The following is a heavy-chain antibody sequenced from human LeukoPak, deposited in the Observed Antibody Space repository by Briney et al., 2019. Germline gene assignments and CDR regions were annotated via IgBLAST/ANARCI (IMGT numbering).Heavy chain of an antibody. Sequence: ASVKVSCKASGYTFISYGISWVRQAPGQGLEWMGWISAYNGNTNYAQKLQGRVTMTTDTSTSTAYMELRSLRSDDTAVYYCARESGYSYGHPRFDYWGQGTLVTVSS. CDR1: GYTFISYG. CDR2: ISAYNGNT. D-gene: IGHD5-18*01. CDR3: ARESGYSYGHPRFDY. V-gene: IGHV1-18*01. J-gene: IGHJ4*02.